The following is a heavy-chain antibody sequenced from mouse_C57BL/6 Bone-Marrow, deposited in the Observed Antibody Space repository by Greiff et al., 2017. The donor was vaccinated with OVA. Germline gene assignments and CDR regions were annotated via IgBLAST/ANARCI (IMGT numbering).Heavy chain of an antibody. J-gene: IGHJ3*01. V-gene: IGHV1-47*01. Sequence: VKLVESGAELVKPGASVKMSCKASGYTFTTYPIEWMKQNHGKSLEWIGNFHPYNDDTKYNEKFKGKATLTVEKSSSTVYLELSRLTSDDSAVYYCARPESYEGYYERFAYWGQGTLVTVSA. CDR1: GYTFTTYP. D-gene: IGHD2-3*01. CDR3: ARPESYEGYYERFAY. CDR2: FHPYNDDT.